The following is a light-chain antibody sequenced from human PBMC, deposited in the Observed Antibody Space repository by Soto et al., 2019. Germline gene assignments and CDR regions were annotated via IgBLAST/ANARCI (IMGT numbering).Light chain of an antibody. CDR1: QSVSSY. Sequence: EIVLTQSPATLSLSPGERATLSCRASQSVSSYLAWYQQKPGQAPRLLIYDASNRATGIPARFSGSGSGTDFTLTISSREPEDFAVYYCQQRSNWPRWGCTFGQGTKLEIK. CDR3: QQRSNWPRWGCT. CDR2: DAS. J-gene: IGKJ2*02. V-gene: IGKV3-11*01.